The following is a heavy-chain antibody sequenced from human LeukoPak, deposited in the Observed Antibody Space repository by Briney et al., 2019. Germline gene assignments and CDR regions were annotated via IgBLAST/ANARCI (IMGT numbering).Heavy chain of an antibody. CDR1: GGTFSSYA. J-gene: IGHJ3*02. D-gene: IGHD6-19*01. CDR2: IIPIFGTA. V-gene: IGHV1-69*01. Sequence: SVKVSCKASGGTFSSYAISWVRQAPGQGLEWMGGIIPIFGTANYAQKFQGRVTITADESTSTAYMELSSLRSEDTAVYYCARDPGIAVASGAFDIWGQGTMVTVSS. CDR3: ARDPGIAVASGAFDI.